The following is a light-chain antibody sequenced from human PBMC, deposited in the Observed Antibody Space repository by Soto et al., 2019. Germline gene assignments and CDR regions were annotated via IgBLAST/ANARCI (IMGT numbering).Light chain of an antibody. CDR1: QYINTR. V-gene: IGKV3D-11*01. J-gene: IGKJ1*01. Sequence: QDNKSSCPGDRVTLSCRASQYINTRLAWYQHRSGQAPRLLTYQASSRAARIPARFSASGPGTDFTLTISDVQPEDFAVYYCQQRHSWPWTFGQGTKVDIK. CDR3: QQRHSWPWT. CDR2: QAS.